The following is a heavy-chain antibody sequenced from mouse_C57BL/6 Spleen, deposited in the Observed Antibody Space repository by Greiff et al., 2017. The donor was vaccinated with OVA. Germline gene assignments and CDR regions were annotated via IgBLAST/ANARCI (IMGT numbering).Heavy chain of an antibody. CDR1: GYTFTSYW. CDR2: IDPSDSYT. D-gene: IGHD2-3*01. CDR3: ARAVMVTTLQYYCDY. V-gene: IGHV1-69*01. Sequence: QVQLQQPGAELVMPGASVKLSCKASGYTFTSYWMHWVKQRPGQGLEWIGEIDPSDSYTNYNPKFKGKSPLTVDKSYSTSFMQLRSLTSEDSAVYYYARAVMVTTLQYYCDYWGQGTTLTVSS. J-gene: IGHJ2*01.